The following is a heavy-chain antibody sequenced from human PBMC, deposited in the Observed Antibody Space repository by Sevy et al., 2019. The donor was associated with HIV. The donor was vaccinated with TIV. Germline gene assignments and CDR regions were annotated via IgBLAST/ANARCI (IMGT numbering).Heavy chain of an antibody. CDR1: GFSFRNYG. CDR3: AKRGGHDTSSYVSYYYYGMDV. V-gene: IGHV3-30*18. CDR2: ISFDGDTK. J-gene: IGHJ6*02. D-gene: IGHD3-22*01. Sequence: GGSLRLSCAASGFSFRNYGMHWVRQAPGKGLEWLALISFDGDTKYYGDSVKGRFTISRDNSKNTLYLQMNSLRVEDRAVYYCAKRGGHDTSSYVSYYYYGMDVWGQGTTVTVSS.